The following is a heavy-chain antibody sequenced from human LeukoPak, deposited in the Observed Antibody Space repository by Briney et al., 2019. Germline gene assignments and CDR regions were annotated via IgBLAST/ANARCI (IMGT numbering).Heavy chain of an antibody. CDR2: IIPILGIA. CDR3: ARGEMADY. D-gene: IGHD5-24*01. CDR1: GGTFSSYA. V-gene: IGHV1-69*04. J-gene: IGHJ4*02. Sequence: SVKVSCKASGGTFSSYAISWVRQAPGQGLEWMGRIIPILGIANYAQKFQGRVTMTRNTSISTAYMELSSLRSEDTAVYYCARGEMADYWGQGTLVTVSS.